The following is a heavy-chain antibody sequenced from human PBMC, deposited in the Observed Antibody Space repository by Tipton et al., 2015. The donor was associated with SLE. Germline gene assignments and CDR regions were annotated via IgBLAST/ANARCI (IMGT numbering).Heavy chain of an antibody. V-gene: IGHV3-23*01. D-gene: IGHD6-13*01. CDR3: AKSRTAAGMDSAVWSFDL. Sequence: SLRLSCAASGVIFSTLAMSWVRQAPGKGLEWVSGIRGSGGSTYYADSVKGRFTISRDNSKNTVYLQMNSLRPEDTAMYYCAKSRTAAGMDSAVWSFDLWGRGTLVTVSS. CDR2: IRGSGGST. J-gene: IGHJ2*01. CDR1: GVIFSTLA.